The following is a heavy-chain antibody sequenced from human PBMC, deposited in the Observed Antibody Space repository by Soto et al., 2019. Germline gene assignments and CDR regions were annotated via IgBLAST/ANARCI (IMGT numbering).Heavy chain of an antibody. V-gene: IGHV3-21*01. CDR3: ARVKDSASAREGYYFDH. CDR1: GCTLSNYS. D-gene: IGHD6-13*01. J-gene: IGHJ4*02. CDR2: ISSSSYI. Sequence: PGGSLGLSCAACGCTLSNYSMNLVRQAPGKGLEWVSSISSSSYIYYADLVKGRFTISRDNEKKSLYLQLNSLRAEARAGYYCARVKDSASAREGYYFDHWRQGTVVTVSS.